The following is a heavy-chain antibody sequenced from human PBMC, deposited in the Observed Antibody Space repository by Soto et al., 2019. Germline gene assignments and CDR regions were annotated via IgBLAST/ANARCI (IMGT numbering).Heavy chain of an antibody. CDR2: ISYDGSNK. J-gene: IGHJ4*02. CDR1: GFTFSSYG. CDR3: ASAPRGYSGYDWLWHFDY. Sequence: QVQLVESGGGVVQPGRSLRLSCAASGFTFSSYGMHWVRQAPGKGLEWVAVISYDGSNKYYADSVKGRFTISRDNSKNTLYLQMNSLRAEDTAVYYCASAPRGYSGYDWLWHFDYWGQGTLVTVCS. V-gene: IGHV3-30*03. D-gene: IGHD5-12*01.